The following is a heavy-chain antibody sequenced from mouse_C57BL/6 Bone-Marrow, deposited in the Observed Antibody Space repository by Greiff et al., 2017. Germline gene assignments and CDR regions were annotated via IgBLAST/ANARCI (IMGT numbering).Heavy chain of an antibody. CDR1: GYAFTNYL. V-gene: IGHV1-54*01. D-gene: IGHD2-1*01. J-gene: IGHJ1*03. CDR3: ARAGYGNYALWYFDV. CDR2: INPGSGGT. Sequence: QVQLKESGAELVRPGTSVKVSCKASGYAFTNYLIEWVKQRPGQGLEWIGVINPGSGGTNYNEKFKGKATLTADKSSSTAYLQLSSLTSEDSAVSFCARAGYGNYALWYFDVWGTGT.